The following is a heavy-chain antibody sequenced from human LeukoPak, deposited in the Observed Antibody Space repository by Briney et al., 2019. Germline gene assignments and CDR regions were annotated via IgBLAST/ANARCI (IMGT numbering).Heavy chain of an antibody. V-gene: IGHV3-74*01. Sequence: GGSLRLSCATSGFTFSTFWMHWVRQAPGKGLVWVSRINHDGSSTNYADSVKGRFTTSRDNAKNTLYLQMNSLRAEDTAVYYCVRDWGYDSSGYWQKYFDTWGQGTLVTVSS. J-gene: IGHJ4*02. D-gene: IGHD3-22*01. CDR3: VRDWGYDSSGYWQKYFDT. CDR2: INHDGSST. CDR1: GFTFSTFW.